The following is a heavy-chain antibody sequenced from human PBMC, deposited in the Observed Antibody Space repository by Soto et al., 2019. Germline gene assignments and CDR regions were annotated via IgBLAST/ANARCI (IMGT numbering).Heavy chain of an antibody. CDR2: VIPIFGTA. CDR3: PKNSREVGVTMPGDY. CDR1: GGTFSSYA. D-gene: IGHD3-3*01. Sequence: QVQLVQSGAEVKKPGSSVKVSCKASGGTFSSYAISWVRQAPGQGLEWMGGVIPIFGTANYAQKFQGRVTITAEESTRRAYMERGGLGSEATAVYYCPKNSREVGVTMPGDYGGQGTLVTASS. J-gene: IGHJ4*02. V-gene: IGHV1-69*01.